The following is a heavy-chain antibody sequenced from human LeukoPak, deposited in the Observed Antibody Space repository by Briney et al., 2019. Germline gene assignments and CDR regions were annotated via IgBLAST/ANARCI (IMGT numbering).Heavy chain of an antibody. J-gene: IGHJ4*02. D-gene: IGHD5-18*01. CDR2: IRYDGINK. Sequence: GGSPRLSCAASGFTFSSYGMHWVRQAPGKGLEWVAFIRYDGINKYYADSVKGRFTISRDHSKNTLYLQMNSLRAEDTAVYFCARDTAMVFDFWGQGTLVTVSS. CDR1: GFTFSSYG. V-gene: IGHV3-30*02. CDR3: ARDTAMVFDF.